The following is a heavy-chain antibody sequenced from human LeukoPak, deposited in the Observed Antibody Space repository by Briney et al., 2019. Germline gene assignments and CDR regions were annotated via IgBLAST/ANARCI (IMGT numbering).Heavy chain of an antibody. CDR1: GFTFSDHY. Sequence: PGGSLRLSCAASGFTFSDHYMDWVRQAPGKGLVWVSRINSDGSSTSYADSVKGRFTISRDNAKNTLYLQMNSLRAEDTAVYYCASRWGRGPFDPWGQGTLVTVSS. V-gene: IGHV3-74*01. D-gene: IGHD7-27*01. J-gene: IGHJ5*02. CDR2: INSDGSST. CDR3: ASRWGRGPFDP.